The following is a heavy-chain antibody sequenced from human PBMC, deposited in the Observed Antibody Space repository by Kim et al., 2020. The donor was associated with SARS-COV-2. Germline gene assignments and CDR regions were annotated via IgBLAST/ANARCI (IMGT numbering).Heavy chain of an antibody. J-gene: IGHJ4*02. V-gene: IGHV4-34*01. Sequence: SETLSLTCAVYGGSFSGYYWSWIRQPPGKGLEWIAEINHSGSTNYNPSLKSRVTISVDTSKNQFSLKLSSVTAADTAVYYCARGHQRAHIVVVTATTKRSHFDYWGLGTLVTVSS. CDR2: INHSGST. D-gene: IGHD2-21*02. CDR1: GGSFSGYY. CDR3: ARGHQRAHIVVVTATTKRSHFDY.